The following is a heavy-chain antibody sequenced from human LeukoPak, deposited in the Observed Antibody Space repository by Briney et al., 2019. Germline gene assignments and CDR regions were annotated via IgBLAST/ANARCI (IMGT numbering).Heavy chain of an antibody. V-gene: IGHV1-2*02. Sequence: GASVKVSCKASGYTFTGYYIHWVRQAPGQGLEWMGWINPNSGGTRYAQKIQGRVTMTTDTSISTAYMDLSRLRSDDTAVYYCARGRPTTSIAAAGVNWFDPWGQGTLVTVSS. D-gene: IGHD6-13*01. CDR3: ARGRPTTSIAAAGVNWFDP. CDR2: INPNSGGT. J-gene: IGHJ5*02. CDR1: GYTFTGYY.